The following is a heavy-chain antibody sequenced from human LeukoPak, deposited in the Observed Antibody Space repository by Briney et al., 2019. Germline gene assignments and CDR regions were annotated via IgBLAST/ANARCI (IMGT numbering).Heavy chain of an antibody. Sequence: ASVKVSCKASGYTFTGYYMHWVRQAPGQGLEWMGWINPNSGGTNYAQKFQGRVTMTRDTSISTAYMELSRLRSDDTAVYYCASASRAHFYYYYGVDVWGQGTTVTVSS. J-gene: IGHJ6*02. V-gene: IGHV1-2*02. CDR2: INPNSGGT. CDR1: GYTFTGYY. CDR3: ASASRAHFYYYYGVDV.